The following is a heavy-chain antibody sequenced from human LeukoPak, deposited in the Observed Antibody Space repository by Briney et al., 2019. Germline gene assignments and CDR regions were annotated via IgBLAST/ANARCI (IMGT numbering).Heavy chain of an antibody. V-gene: IGHV3-7*05. CDR3: ARCHSSSSGDY. Sequence: PGGSLRLSCAASGFTFSSYWMSWVRQAPGKGLEWVANIQQGGSEKYYVDSVKGRFTISGDNAKNSLFLQMNSLRAEDTAVYYCARCHSSSSGDYWGQGTLVTVSS. CDR1: GFTFSSYW. CDR2: IQQGGSEK. J-gene: IGHJ4*02. D-gene: IGHD6-6*01.